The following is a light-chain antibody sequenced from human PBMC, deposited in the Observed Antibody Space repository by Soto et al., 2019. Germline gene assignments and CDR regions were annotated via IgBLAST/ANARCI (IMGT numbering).Light chain of an antibody. V-gene: IGKV3-20*01. CDR3: QQYGISPKT. Sequence: EIVLTQSPGTLSLSPGERATLSCRASQSVSSSYLAWYQQKPGQAPRLLIYGASSRATGIPDRFSGSGSGTDFTLTISRLGPEDSAVYFCQQYGISPKTFGQGTKVDIK. J-gene: IGKJ1*01. CDR1: QSVSSSY. CDR2: GAS.